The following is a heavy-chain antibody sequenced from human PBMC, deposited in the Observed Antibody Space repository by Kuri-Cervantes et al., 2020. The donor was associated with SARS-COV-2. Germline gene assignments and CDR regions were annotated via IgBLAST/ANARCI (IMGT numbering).Heavy chain of an antibody. V-gene: IGHV1-69*05. Sequence: SVKVSCKASGGTFSSYAISWVRQAPGQGLEWMGGIIPIFGTANYAQKFQGRVTITTDESTSTAYMELSSLRSEDTAVYYCARVASDCNSTSCSDYWGQGTLVTVSS. J-gene: IGHJ4*02. CDR3: ARVASDCNSTSCSDY. CDR2: IIPIFGTA. CDR1: GGTFSSYA. D-gene: IGHD2-2*01.